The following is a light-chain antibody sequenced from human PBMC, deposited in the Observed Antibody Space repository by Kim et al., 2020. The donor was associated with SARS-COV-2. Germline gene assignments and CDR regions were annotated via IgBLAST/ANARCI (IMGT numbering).Light chain of an antibody. J-gene: IGKJ4*01. CDR2: GAS. CDR3: QQYGESLT. V-gene: IGKV3-20*01. Sequence: SLSPGEGATLSCRASQTVNNNFLAWYQQKPGQPPRLLIYGASTRATGIPDRFSGSGSGTDFILTLSRLEPEDFAVYYCQQYGESLTFGGGTKLEI. CDR1: QTVNNNF.